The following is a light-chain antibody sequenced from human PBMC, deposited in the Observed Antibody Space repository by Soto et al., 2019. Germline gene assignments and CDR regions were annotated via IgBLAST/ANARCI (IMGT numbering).Light chain of an antibody. Sequence: QSALTQPASVSGSPGQSITISCTGTSSDVGAYNYVSWYQQLPDKAPKLMIYDVTYRPSGVSNRFSGSKSGNTASLTISGLQAEDGADYFCSSYTTSSTLVFGGGTQLTVL. V-gene: IGLV2-14*03. CDR2: DVT. CDR1: SSDVGAYNY. J-gene: IGLJ3*02. CDR3: SSYTTSSTLV.